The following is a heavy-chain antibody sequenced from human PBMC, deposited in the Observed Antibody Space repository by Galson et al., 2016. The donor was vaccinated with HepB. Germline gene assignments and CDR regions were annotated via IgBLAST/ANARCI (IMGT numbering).Heavy chain of an antibody. CDR3: VRDYALGYCSGEKCRGAFDV. J-gene: IGHJ3*01. CDR2: FIPVLRIA. V-gene: IGHV1-69*04. D-gene: IGHD2-15*01. Sequence: SVKVSCKASGGIFSSYSISWVRQAPGQGLEWMGRFIPVLRIANSAQKFQGRVTITADKSTNTAYMELSSLRTEDPAVYYCVRDYALGYCSGEKCRGAFDVWGQGAEVTVSA. CDR1: GGIFSSYS.